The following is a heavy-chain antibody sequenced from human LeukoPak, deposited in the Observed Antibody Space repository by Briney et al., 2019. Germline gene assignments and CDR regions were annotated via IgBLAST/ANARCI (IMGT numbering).Heavy chain of an antibody. Sequence: GGSLRLSCAASGFTFTSYAMSWVRQAPGKGLEWVSAISGNGGATYYADSVKGRFTISRDNSKNTLHLQMNSLRAEDAALYYCAKATTAIVVDNFFDYWGQGTLVSVSS. D-gene: IGHD3-22*01. J-gene: IGHJ4*02. V-gene: IGHV3-23*01. CDR3: AKATTAIVVDNFFDY. CDR2: ISGNGGAT. CDR1: GFTFTSYA.